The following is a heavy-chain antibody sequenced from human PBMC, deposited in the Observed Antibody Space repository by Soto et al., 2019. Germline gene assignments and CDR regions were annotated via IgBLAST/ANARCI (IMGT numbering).Heavy chain of an antibody. Sequence: WILQDKGKGLEWVSAISGSGGSTYYADSVKGRFTISRDNSKNTLYLQMNSLRAEDTALYFCAKDSSRYPGRYSAYRRQGTPVLVSP. D-gene: IGHD3-22*01. CDR2: ISGSGGST. J-gene: IGHJ4*02. V-gene: IGHV3-23*01. CDR3: AKDSSRYPGRYSAY.